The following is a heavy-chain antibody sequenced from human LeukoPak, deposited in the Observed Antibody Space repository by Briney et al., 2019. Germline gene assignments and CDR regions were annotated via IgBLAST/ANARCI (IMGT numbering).Heavy chain of an antibody. CDR1: GGSISSGGYS. D-gene: IGHD3-10*01. Sequence: PSQTLSLTCAVSGGSISSGGYSWSWIRQPPGKGLEWIGYIYYSGSTYYNPSLKSRVTMSVDTSKNQFSLKLSSVTAADTAVYYCARDAWITMVRGPLDVWAKGPRSPSPQ. CDR2: IYYSGST. J-gene: IGHJ6*04. CDR3: ARDAWITMVRGPLDV. V-gene: IGHV4-30-4*07.